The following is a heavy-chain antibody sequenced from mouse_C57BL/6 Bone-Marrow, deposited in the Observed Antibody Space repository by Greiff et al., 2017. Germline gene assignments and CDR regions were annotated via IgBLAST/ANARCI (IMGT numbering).Heavy chain of an antibody. V-gene: IGHV14-4*01. CDR2: IDPENGDT. CDR3: TTCIYYGNYVGDY. Sequence: EVQLQQSGAELVRPGASVQLSCTASGFNIKDDYMHWVKQRPEQGLEWIGWIDPENGDTEYASKFQGKATITADTSSSTAYLQLRSLTSEDTAVYYCTTCIYYGNYVGDYWGQGTTLTGSS. J-gene: IGHJ2*01. CDR1: GFNIKDDY. D-gene: IGHD2-1*01.